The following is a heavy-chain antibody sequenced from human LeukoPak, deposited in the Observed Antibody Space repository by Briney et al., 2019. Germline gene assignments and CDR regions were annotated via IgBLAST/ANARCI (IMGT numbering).Heavy chain of an antibody. D-gene: IGHD2-15*01. CDR1: GGSISSSSYY. Sequence: SETLSLTCTVSGGSISSSSYYWGWIRQPPGKGLEWIGSIYYSGSTYYNPSLKSRVTISVDTSKNQFSLKLSSVTAADTAVYYCARVRYLKMVVAATPDYWGQGTLVTVSS. CDR2: IYYSGST. J-gene: IGHJ4*02. V-gene: IGHV4-39*01. CDR3: ARVRYLKMVVAATPDY.